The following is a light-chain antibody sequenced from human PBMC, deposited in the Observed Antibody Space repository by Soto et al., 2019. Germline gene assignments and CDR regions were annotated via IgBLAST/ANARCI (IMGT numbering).Light chain of an antibody. V-gene: IGKV3-15*01. Sequence: EIVLTQSPGTLSFSPGERAALSFRASQTINTLAWYQQKPGQAPRLLIYDASTRATGIPDRFSGSGSETEFTLTISSLQSEDYAIYYCQQYNNWPPWTFGQGTKVDI. CDR2: DAS. CDR1: QTINT. J-gene: IGKJ1*01. CDR3: QQYNNWPPWT.